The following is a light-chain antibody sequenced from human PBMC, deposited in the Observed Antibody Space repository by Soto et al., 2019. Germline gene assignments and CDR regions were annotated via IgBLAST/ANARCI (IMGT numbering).Light chain of an antibody. CDR1: QSISSW. J-gene: IGKJ1*01. Sequence: DIQMTQSPSTLSASVGDRVTITCRASQSISSWLAWYQQKPGKAPNLLIYKASSLESGVPSRFSGSGSGTEFTLTISSLEPDDFATYCQQHYSNYWTFGQGTKVEIK. V-gene: IGKV1-5*03. CDR3: QHYSNYWT. CDR2: KAS.